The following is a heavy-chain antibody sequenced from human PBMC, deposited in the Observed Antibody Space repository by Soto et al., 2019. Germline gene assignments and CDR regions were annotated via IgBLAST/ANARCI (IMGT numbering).Heavy chain of an antibody. CDR1: GYTFSNYG. CDR2: ISGHNGET. V-gene: IGHV1-18*01. D-gene: IGHD1-26*01. J-gene: IGHJ6*01. CDR3: ARDGRKGQWVEGPNTMDV. Sequence: QVQLVQSGPEMKKPGASVKVSCKASGYTFSNYGISWERQSPGQGLEWVGWISGHNGETKSAQKCWGRVTMSTDISTSKDYMELKSVRSDYTGMYFCARDGRKGQWVEGPNTMDVWGQGATVTVSS.